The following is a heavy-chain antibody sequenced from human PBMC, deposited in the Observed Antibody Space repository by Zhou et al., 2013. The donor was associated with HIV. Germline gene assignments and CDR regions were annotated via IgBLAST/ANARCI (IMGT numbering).Heavy chain of an antibody. CDR2: INPFGGST. J-gene: IGHJ3*01. CDR3: ARGRGHRSGYYDG. V-gene: IGHV1-46*01. CDR1: GYTFTSYY. D-gene: IGHD3-16*01. Sequence: QIQLVQSGAEVRKPGDSVKVSCKASGYTFTSYYLHWVRQAPGQGLEWMGIINPFGGSTSYAQKFQGRVTMTRDTSTSTVYMELSSLRFEDTAVYYCARGRGHRSGYYDGWGQGTMVTVSS.